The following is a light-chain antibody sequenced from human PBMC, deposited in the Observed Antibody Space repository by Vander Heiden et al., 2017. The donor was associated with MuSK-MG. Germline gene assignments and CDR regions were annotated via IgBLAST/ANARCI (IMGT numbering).Light chain of an antibody. J-gene: IGKJ2*01. CDR1: HDINKY. V-gene: IGKV1-33*01. CDR3: QQYDARPYN. Sequence: IQMTQSPSSLSTSVGDRVIITCQASHDINKYLNWYQQKPGKGPKVLIYEASNLASGVPSRFRGSGSGTNFILTIDGLQPEDVATYYCQQYDARPYNFGQGTKLDIK. CDR2: EAS.